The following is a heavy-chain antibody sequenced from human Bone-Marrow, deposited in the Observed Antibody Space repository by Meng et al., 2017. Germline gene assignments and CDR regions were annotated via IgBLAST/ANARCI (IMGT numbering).Heavy chain of an antibody. CDR2: INPNSAGT. J-gene: IGHJ3*02. CDR3: ARDIAAAAYGGDAFDI. CDR1: GYTFTGYY. D-gene: IGHD6-13*01. V-gene: IGHV1-2*02. Sequence: ASVKVSCKASGYTFTGYYMHWVRQAPGQGLEWMGWINPNSAGTNYAQKFQGRVTMTRDTSISTAYMELSRLRSDDTAVYYCARDIAAAAYGGDAFDIWGQGTMVTVS.